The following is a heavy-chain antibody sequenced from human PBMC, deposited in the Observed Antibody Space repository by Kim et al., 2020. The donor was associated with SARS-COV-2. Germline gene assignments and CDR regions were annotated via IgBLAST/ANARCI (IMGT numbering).Heavy chain of an antibody. CDR1: GFSFNNYA. J-gene: IGHJ4*02. CDR2: ISNSGGST. CDR3: ARQSVGTYLT. V-gene: IGHV3-23*01. Sequence: GGSLRLSCAASGFSFNNYAMSWVRQAPGKGLEWVSSISNSGGSTYYADSVKGRFTISRDNSRNTLYLQMNSLRAEDTAIHYCARQSVGTYLTWGQGTLVTVSS. D-gene: IGHD1-26*01.